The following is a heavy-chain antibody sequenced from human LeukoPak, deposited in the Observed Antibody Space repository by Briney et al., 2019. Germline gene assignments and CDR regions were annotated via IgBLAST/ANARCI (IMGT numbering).Heavy chain of an antibody. CDR2: IYYSGST. Sequence: SETLSLTCTVSGGSISSYYWSWIRQPPGKGLEWIGYIYYSGSTNYNPSLKSRVTISVDTSKNQFSLKLSSVTAADTAVYYCARIPRGGGVIIYYFDYWGQGTLVTVSS. J-gene: IGHJ4*02. D-gene: IGHD3-10*01. CDR1: GGSISSYY. CDR3: ARIPRGGGVIIYYFDY. V-gene: IGHV4-59*12.